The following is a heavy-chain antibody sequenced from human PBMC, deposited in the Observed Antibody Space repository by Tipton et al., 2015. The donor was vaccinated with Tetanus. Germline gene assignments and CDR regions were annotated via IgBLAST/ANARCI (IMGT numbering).Heavy chain of an antibody. CDR1: GYTFTSYG. Sequence: QLVQSGAEVKKPGASVKVSCKASGYTFTSYGISWVRQAPGQGLEWMGWISAYNGNTNYAQKLQGRVTMTTDTSTSTAYMELRSMRSDDTAVYYCARDTAVAGAPRSSIDAFDSWGQGTMVAVSS. V-gene: IGHV1-18*01. J-gene: IGHJ3*02. D-gene: IGHD6-19*01. CDR2: ISAYNGNT. CDR3: ARDTAVAGAPRSSIDAFDS.